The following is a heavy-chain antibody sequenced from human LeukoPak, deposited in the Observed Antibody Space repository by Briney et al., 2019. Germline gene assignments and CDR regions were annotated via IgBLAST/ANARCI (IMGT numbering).Heavy chain of an antibody. Sequence: PSETLSLTCAVSGGSISSSNWWSWVRQPPGKGLEWIGEIYHSGSTNYNPSPKSRVTISVDKSKNQFSLKLSSVTAADTAVYYCATGGSGSYTIDYWGQGTLVTVSS. V-gene: IGHV4-4*02. CDR2: IYHSGST. CDR3: ATGGSGSYTIDY. J-gene: IGHJ4*02. CDR1: GGSISSSNW. D-gene: IGHD3-10*01.